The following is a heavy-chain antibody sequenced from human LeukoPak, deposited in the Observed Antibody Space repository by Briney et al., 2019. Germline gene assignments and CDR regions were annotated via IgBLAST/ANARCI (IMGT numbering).Heavy chain of an antibody. CDR2: INPSGGST. D-gene: IGHD3-22*01. V-gene: IGHV1-46*01. J-gene: IGHJ4*02. CDR1: GYTFINYY. CDR3: ARVDSKPEYYYDSGGRYYGGYYLDY. Sequence: GASVKVSCKASGYTFINYYVHWVRQAPGQGLGWMGMINPSGGSTSYAQKFQGRVSVTRDTSTSTVHMELSSLRSEDTAPYYCARVDSKPEYYYDSGGRYYGGYYLDYWGQGTLVTVSS.